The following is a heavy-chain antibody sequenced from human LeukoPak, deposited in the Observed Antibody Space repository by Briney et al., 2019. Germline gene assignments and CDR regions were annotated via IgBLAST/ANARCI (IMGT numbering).Heavy chain of an antibody. CDR1: GFDFSIYA. V-gene: IGHV3-23*01. D-gene: IGHD3-10*01. Sequence: GGSLRLSCAASGFDFSIYAMNWVRQAPGKGLEWVSGISGSGGSTYYADSVKGRFTISRDNSKNTLYLQMNSLRAEDTAVYHCAKGRKSYYYGMDVWGQGTTVTVSS. CDR2: ISGSGGST. J-gene: IGHJ6*02. CDR3: AKGRKSYYYGMDV.